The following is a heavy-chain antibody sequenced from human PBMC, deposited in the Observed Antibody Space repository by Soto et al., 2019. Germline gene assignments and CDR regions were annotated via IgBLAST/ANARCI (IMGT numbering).Heavy chain of an antibody. V-gene: IGHV3-23*01. Sequence: PGGSLRLSCATSGFTFINYAMTWVRQAPGKGLEWVSVISGGDITTYYADSVKGRFTISRDNSKNTLYLQMNSLRAEDTAVYYCAKDRSSSRHWDYYYYGMDVWGQGTTVTVSS. CDR3: AKDRSSSRHWDYYYYGMDV. CDR2: ISGGDITT. D-gene: IGHD6-13*01. CDR1: GFTFINYA. J-gene: IGHJ6*02.